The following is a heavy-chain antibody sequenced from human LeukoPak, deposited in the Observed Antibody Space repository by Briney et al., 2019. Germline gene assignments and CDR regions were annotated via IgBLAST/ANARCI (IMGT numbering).Heavy chain of an antibody. D-gene: IGHD2-21*01. Sequence: PLDTLSLTCTASGGSISSYHWIWIRQPPGQGLEWIGYIHYSGSTNYNPSLKSRVTTSVDTSKKQFSLKLRSVTAADTAVYYCARSVSWGLLVRDDAFDIWGQGTMVTVSS. V-gene: IGHV4-59*08. CDR2: IHYSGST. CDR1: GGSISSYH. J-gene: IGHJ3*02. CDR3: ARSVSWGLLVRDDAFDI.